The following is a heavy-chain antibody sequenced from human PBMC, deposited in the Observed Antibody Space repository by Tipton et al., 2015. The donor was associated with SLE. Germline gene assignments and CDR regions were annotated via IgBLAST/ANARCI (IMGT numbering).Heavy chain of an antibody. CDR3: AKEHTSSSYIDY. J-gene: IGHJ4*02. Sequence: SLRLSCAASGFTFSSYGMHWVRQAPGKGLEWVAVIWYDGTNKYYAESVKGRSTLSRDNSKNTLYLQMNSLRAEDTAVYYCAKEHTSSSYIDYWGQGTLVTVSS. CDR1: GFTFSSYG. D-gene: IGHD6-6*01. V-gene: IGHV3-30*18. CDR2: IWYDGTNK.